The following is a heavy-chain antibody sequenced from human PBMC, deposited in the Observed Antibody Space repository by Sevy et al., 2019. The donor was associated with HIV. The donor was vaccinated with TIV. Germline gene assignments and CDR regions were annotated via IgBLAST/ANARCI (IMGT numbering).Heavy chain of an antibody. V-gene: IGHV2-5*02. CDR1: GFSLTTSGVG. J-gene: IGHJ5*02. CDR2: IYWDDDK. CDR3: AHRPDNYDILTGYFPNWFDP. D-gene: IGHD3-9*01. Sequence: SGPTLVNPTQTLTLTCTFSGFSLTTSGVGVGWIRQPPGKALEWLAFIYWDDDKRYSPSLKSRLTITKDTSKNQVVLRMTNMDPVDTATYYCAHRPDNYDILTGYFPNWFDPWGQGTLVTVSS.